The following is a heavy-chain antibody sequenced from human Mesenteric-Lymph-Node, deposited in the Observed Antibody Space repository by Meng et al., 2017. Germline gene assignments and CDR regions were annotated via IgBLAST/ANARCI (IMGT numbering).Heavy chain of an antibody. CDR3: ARGVTQGLDY. CDR2: MSPERGNT. V-gene: IGHV1-8*01. Sequence: QVQLLQAGAEVRNPGASVNVSCKASGYTFTSYDINWVRQAPGQGLEWMGWMSPERGNTGYAQKFQGRVTMTWDTSITTAYMELSSLRSDDTAVYYCARGVTQGLDYWGQGTLVTVSS. J-gene: IGHJ4*02. D-gene: IGHD2-21*02. CDR1: GYTFTSYD.